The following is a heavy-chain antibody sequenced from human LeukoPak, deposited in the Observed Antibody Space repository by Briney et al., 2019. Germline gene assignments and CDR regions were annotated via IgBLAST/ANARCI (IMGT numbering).Heavy chain of an antibody. CDR3: ARDQRELLFDY. D-gene: IGHD1-26*01. CDR2: IKPNSGGT. J-gene: IGHJ4*02. V-gene: IGHV1-2*06. CDR1: GYTFTGYY. Sequence: GASVKVSCKASGYTFTGYYIHWVRQAPGQGLEWMGRIKPNSGGTNYAQKFQGRVTMTRDTSISTVYMEQSRLRSDDAAVYFCARDQRELLFDYWGQGTLVTVSS.